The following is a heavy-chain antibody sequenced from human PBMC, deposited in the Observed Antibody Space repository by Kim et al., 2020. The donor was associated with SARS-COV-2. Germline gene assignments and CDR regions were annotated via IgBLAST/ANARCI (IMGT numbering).Heavy chain of an antibody. CDR1: GFTFSSYA. D-gene: IGHD6-6*01. CDR2: ISYDGSNK. CDR3: ARDLEYSSWYSYYYYYGMDV. Sequence: GGSLRLSCAASGFTFSSYAMHWVRQAPGKGLEWVAVISYDGSNKYYADSVKGRFTISRDNSKNTLYLQMNSLRAEDTAVYYCARDLEYSSWYSYYYYYGMDVWGQGTTVTVSS. J-gene: IGHJ6*02. V-gene: IGHV3-30*04.